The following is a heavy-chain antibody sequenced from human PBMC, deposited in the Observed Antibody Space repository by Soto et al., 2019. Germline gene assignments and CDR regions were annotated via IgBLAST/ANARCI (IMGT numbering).Heavy chain of an antibody. D-gene: IGHD6-13*01. CDR3: ARAWGAAAGLDTIDPRKRPFDY. V-gene: IGHV4-59*01. CDR1: GVSISSYY. CDR2: IYYSGST. Sequence: PSETLSLTCTVSGVSISSYYWSWLRQPPGKGLEWIGYIYYSGSTNYNPYHKSRVTMTRDTSTSTVYMELSSLRSEDTAVYYCARAWGAAAGLDTIDPRKRPFDYWGQGALVTVSS. J-gene: IGHJ4*02.